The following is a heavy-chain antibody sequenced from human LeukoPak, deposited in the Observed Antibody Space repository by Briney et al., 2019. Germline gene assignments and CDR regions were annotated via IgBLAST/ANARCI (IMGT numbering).Heavy chain of an antibody. V-gene: IGHV4-59*11. Sequence: SETLSLTCAVSDDSFSSHYWTWIRQPPGKGLEGIGYISYIGSTNYNPSLKSRVTISIDTSRNQFSLRLSSVTAADTAVYYCARDLVTVTKGFDIWGQGTMVSVSS. CDR2: ISYIGST. J-gene: IGHJ3*02. CDR3: ARDLVTVTKGFDI. CDR1: DDSFSSHY. D-gene: IGHD4-17*01.